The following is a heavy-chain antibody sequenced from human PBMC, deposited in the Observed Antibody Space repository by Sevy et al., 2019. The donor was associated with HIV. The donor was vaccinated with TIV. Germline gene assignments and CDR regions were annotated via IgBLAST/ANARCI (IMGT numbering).Heavy chain of an antibody. J-gene: IGHJ4*02. CDR2: IPHDGNYK. D-gene: IGHD2-21*02. CDR3: ARLFSCGGDCYYLDY. Sequence: GGSLRLSCAASGFTFSNYDMHWVRQAPGKGLEWVAVIPHDGNYKNYADSVKVRFTISRDDFKNTLYLQMSSLRPEDTAVYFCARLFSCGGDCYYLDYWGQGALVTVSS. CDR1: GFTFSNYD. V-gene: IGHV3-30-3*01.